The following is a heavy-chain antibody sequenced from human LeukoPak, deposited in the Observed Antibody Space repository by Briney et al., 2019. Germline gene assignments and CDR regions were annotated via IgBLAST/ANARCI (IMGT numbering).Heavy chain of an antibody. D-gene: IGHD3-3*01. CDR1: GYTFTSYD. J-gene: IGHJ6*02. CDR2: MNPNSGNT. V-gene: IGHV1-8*01. Sequence: ASVKVSCKASGYTFTSYDINWVRQATGQGLEWMGWMNPNSGNTGYAQKFQGRVTMTRNTSISTAYMELSSLRSEDTAVYYCARTYYDFWSGYYQSKYGMDVWGQGTTVTVSS. CDR3: ARTYYDFWSGYYQSKYGMDV.